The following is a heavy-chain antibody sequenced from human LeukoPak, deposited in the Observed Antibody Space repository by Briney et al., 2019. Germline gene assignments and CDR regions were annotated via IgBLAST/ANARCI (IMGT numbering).Heavy chain of an antibody. CDR1: GFTFSSYS. CDR3: ARGLKGYGSGSYYIGHSLDY. D-gene: IGHD3-10*01. Sequence: GGSLRLSYAASGFTFSSYSMNRVRQAPGKGLEWVSYISSSSSTIYYADSVKGRFTISRDNAKNSLYLQMNSLRAEDTAVYYCARGLKGYGSGSYYIGHSLDYWGQGTLVTVSS. V-gene: IGHV3-48*01. CDR2: ISSSSSTI. J-gene: IGHJ4*02.